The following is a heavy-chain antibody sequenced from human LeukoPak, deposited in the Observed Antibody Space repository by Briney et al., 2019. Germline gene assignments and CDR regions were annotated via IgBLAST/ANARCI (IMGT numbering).Heavy chain of an antibody. D-gene: IGHD6-13*01. CDR2: IYTSGNT. Sequence: PSETLSLTCTVSGGSISGYYWSWIRQPAGKGVEWIGRIYTSGNTNYNPSLRSRVTMSLDTSKSQFSLKLSSVTAADTAVYYCARDGAGTSGWFDPWGPGNLVTV. CDR1: GGSISGYY. J-gene: IGHJ5*02. V-gene: IGHV4-4*07. CDR3: ARDGAGTSGWFDP.